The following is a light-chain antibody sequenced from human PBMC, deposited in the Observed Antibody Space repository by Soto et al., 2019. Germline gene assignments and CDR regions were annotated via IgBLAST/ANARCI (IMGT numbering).Light chain of an antibody. J-gene: IGKJ3*01. V-gene: IGKV3-15*01. Sequence: EIVMTQSPATLSVSPGERVTLSCRASQSVSRSLAWYQQKPGQAPRLLIYGAATRATGITARISGSGSGTEFTLTISSLQSEDFAVYYCQQYNNWPPFTFGPGTKVDIK. CDR1: QSVSRS. CDR2: GAA. CDR3: QQYNNWPPFT.